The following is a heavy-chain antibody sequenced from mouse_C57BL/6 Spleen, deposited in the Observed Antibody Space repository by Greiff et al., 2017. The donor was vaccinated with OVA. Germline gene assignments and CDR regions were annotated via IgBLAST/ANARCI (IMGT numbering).Heavy chain of an antibody. CDR3: ARPYYDYDVGY. CDR1: GYTFTSYG. J-gene: IGHJ2*01. V-gene: IGHV1-81*01. CDR2: IYPRSGNT. D-gene: IGHD2-4*01. Sequence: VQLQESGAELARPGASVKLSCKASGYTFTSYGISWVKQRTGQGLEWIGEIYPRSGNTYYNEKFKGKATLTADKSSSTAYMELRSLTSEDSAVYFCARPYYDYDVGYWGQGTTLTVSS.